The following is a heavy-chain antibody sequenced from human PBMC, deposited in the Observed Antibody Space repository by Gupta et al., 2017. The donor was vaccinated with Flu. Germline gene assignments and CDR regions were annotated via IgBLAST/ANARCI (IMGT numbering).Heavy chain of an antibody. Sequence: YSFTGYAIHWVRQAPGQRPEWMGWINGGNGQTRYAQQLQDRLTLTRETSATTAHLELSSLRPEDTAVYYCTRDQGYQLVYYWGRGTLVTVSS. V-gene: IGHV1-3*01. CDR3: TRDQGYQLVYY. CDR1: YSFTGYA. D-gene: IGHD6-13*01. J-gene: IGHJ4*02. CDR2: INGGNGQT.